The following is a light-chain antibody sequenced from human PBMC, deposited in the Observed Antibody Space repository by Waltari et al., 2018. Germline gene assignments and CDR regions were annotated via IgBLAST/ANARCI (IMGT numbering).Light chain of an antibody. J-gene: IGKJ4*01. CDR2: ATS. V-gene: IGKV1-39*01. Sequence: DIQMTQSPSSLSASVGDNVTITCRASQNINNYLNWYHQTPGKAPKLLIYATSNLQSGVPSRFSGSGSGTDFTLTISSLQPEDFATYYCQQSYAIPLTFGGGTKVEI. CDR3: QQSYAIPLT. CDR1: QNINNY.